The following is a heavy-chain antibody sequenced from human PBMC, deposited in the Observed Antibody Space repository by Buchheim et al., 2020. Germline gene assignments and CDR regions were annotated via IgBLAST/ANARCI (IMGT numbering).Heavy chain of an antibody. J-gene: IGHJ4*02. CDR1: GGSISSSSYY. CDR3: ASEAKYYYDSSGYFDY. CDR2: VYYSGTT. D-gene: IGHD3-22*01. Sequence: QLQLQESGPGLVKPSETLSLTCTVSGGSISSSSYYWGWIRQPPGKGLELIWSVYYSGTTYYNPSLKSRVTISVDTSQNPFSLRLSSMTAADTAVYYCASEAKYYYDSSGYFDYWGQGAL. V-gene: IGHV4-39*01.